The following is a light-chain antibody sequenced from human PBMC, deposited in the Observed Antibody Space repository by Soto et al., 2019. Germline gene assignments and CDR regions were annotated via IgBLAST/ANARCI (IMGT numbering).Light chain of an antibody. CDR2: ATS. Sequence: DIVLTQSPGTLSLYPGERATLSCRASHSVSSDYLAWYQQKPGRAPRLLIYATSSRATGIPDRFSGSASGTDFTLTISRLGPEDFAVYFCQQSNTSPWTCGQGTTVEIK. CDR3: QQSNTSPWT. J-gene: IGKJ1*01. CDR1: HSVSSDY. V-gene: IGKV3-20*01.